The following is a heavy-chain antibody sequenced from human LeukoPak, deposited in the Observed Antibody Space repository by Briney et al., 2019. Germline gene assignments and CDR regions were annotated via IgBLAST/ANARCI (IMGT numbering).Heavy chain of an antibody. CDR3: ARLFIGGSPRLDY. V-gene: IGHV4-39*01. D-gene: IGHD1-26*01. CDR1: GGSISSSSYY. CDR2: IYYSGST. J-gene: IGHJ4*02. Sequence: PSETLSLTCTVSGGSISSSSYYWGWIRQPPGKGLEWIGSIYYSGSTYYNPSLKSRVTISVDTSKNQFSLKLSSVTAADTAVYYCARLFIGGSPRLDYWGQGTLVTVSS.